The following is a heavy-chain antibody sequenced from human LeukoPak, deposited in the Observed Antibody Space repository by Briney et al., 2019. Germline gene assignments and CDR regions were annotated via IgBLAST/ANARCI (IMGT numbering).Heavy chain of an antibody. CDR1: GFSFSSYS. J-gene: IGHJ3*02. CDR3: AREGRYLDWLLDAFDI. CDR2: ISSSSSTI. V-gene: IGHV3-48*01. D-gene: IGHD3-9*01. Sequence: PGGSLRLSCAASGFSFSSYSMNWVRQAPGKGLEWVSYISSSSSTIYYADSVKGRFTISRDNSKNTLYLQMNSLRAEDTAVYYCAREGRYLDWLLDAFDIWGQGTMVTVSS.